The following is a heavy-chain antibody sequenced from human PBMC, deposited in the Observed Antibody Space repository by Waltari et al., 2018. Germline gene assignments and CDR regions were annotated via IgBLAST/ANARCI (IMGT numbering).Heavy chain of an antibody. D-gene: IGHD3-10*01. Sequence: EVQLLESGGGLVQPGGSLGLSCADSGFTFSSYAMSWVRRAPGKGLEWVSAISGSGGSTYYADSVKGRFTISRDNSKNTLYLQMNSLRAEDTAVYYCALLRGVIGSYFDYWGQGTLVTVSS. J-gene: IGHJ4*02. CDR1: GFTFSSYA. CDR3: ALLRGVIGSYFDY. CDR2: ISGSGGST. V-gene: IGHV3-23*01.